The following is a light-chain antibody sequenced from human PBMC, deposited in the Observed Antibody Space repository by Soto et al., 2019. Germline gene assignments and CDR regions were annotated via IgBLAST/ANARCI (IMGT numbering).Light chain of an antibody. CDR2: DAS. Sequence: DIQMTQSPSTLSASVGDRVTITRRASQSISGWLAWYQQKPGKAPNLLISDASSLESGVPSRFSGSGSGTEFTLTISGLQPDDFETYYCQQYSSYSSFGQGTKLEIK. J-gene: IGKJ2*01. CDR3: QQYSSYSS. V-gene: IGKV1-5*01. CDR1: QSISGW.